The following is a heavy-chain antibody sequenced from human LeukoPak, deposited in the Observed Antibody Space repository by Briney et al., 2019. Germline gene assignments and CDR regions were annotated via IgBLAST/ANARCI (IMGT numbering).Heavy chain of an antibody. CDR1: GFTFSYYA. Sequence: PGRSLRLSCAASGFTFSYYAMHWVRQAPGKGLEWGAVISYDGTNKYYADSVKGRFTISRDSSKSTLYLQMNSLTAEDTGVYYCARPQSFYSYYGMDVWGQGTTVTVSS. V-gene: IGHV3-30*04. CDR2: ISYDGTNK. CDR3: ARPQSFYSYYGMDV. J-gene: IGHJ6*02.